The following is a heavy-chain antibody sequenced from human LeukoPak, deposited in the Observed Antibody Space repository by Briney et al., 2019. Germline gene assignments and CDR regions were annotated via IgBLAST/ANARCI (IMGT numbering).Heavy chain of an antibody. CDR3: ARDRYYYGMDV. Sequence: PSETLSLTCTVSGGSISSGGYSWSWIRQHPGQGLEWIGYIYYSGSTYYNPSLKSRVTISVDTSKNQFSLKLSSVTAADTAVYYCARDRYYYGMDVWGQGTTVTVSS. CDR1: GGSISSGGYS. CDR2: IYYSGST. V-gene: IGHV4-31*03. J-gene: IGHJ6*02.